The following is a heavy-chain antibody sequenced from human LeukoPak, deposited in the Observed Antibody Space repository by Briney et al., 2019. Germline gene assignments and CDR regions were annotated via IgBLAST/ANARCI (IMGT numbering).Heavy chain of an antibody. Sequence: PGRSLRLSCAASGFTFSSYAMHWVRQAPGKGLEWVAVISYDGSNKYYADSVKGRFTISRDNSKNTLYLQMNSLRAEDTAVYYCARNDFWSGRTPYFDYWGQGTLVTVSS. J-gene: IGHJ4*02. CDR2: ISYDGSNK. CDR1: GFTFSSYA. CDR3: ARNDFWSGRTPYFDY. V-gene: IGHV3-30-3*01. D-gene: IGHD3-3*01.